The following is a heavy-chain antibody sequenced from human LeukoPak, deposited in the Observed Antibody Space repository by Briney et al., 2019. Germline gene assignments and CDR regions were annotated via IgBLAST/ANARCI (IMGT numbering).Heavy chain of an antibody. CDR2: IYSGGST. D-gene: IGHD3-3*01. CDR3: ARMGVGAMGF. CDR1: GFTVRSNY. J-gene: IGHJ4*02. Sequence: PGGSLRLSRAASGFTVRSNYMSWVRQAPGKGLEWVSVIYSGGSTYYADSVKGRFTISRDNSKNILYLQMNSRRAEDTAVYYCARMGVGAMGFWGQGTLVTVSS. V-gene: IGHV3-53*01.